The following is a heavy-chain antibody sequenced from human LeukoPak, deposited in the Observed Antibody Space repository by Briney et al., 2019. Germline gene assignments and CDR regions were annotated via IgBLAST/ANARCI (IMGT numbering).Heavy chain of an antibody. V-gene: IGHV3-11*06. D-gene: IGHD4-17*01. Sequence: PGGSLSLSCAASGFTFSDYYMSWIRQAPGKGLEWVSYISSSSSYTNYADSVKGRFTISRDNAKNSLYLQMNSLRAEDTAVYYCARDLFDGDYSPQYFQHCGQGTLVTVSS. CDR1: GFTFSDYY. CDR2: ISSSSSYT. J-gene: IGHJ1*01. CDR3: ARDLFDGDYSPQYFQH.